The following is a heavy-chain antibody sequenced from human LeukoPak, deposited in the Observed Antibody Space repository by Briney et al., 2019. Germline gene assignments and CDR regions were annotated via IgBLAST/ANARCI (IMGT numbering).Heavy chain of an antibody. CDR1: GGSFSGYY. Sequence: SETLSLTCAVYGGSFSGYYWSWIRQPPGKGLEWIGEINHSGSTNYNPSLKSRVTISVDTSKNQFSLKLSSATAADTAVYYCARFRYSSGWYNFDYWGQGTLVTGSS. CDR3: ARFRYSSGWYNFDY. J-gene: IGHJ4*02. CDR2: INHSGST. V-gene: IGHV4-34*01. D-gene: IGHD6-19*01.